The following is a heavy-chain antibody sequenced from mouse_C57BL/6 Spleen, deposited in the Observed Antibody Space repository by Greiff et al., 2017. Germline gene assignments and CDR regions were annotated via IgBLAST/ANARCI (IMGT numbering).Heavy chain of an antibody. Sequence: QVQLKESGPELVKPGASVKISCEASGYAFSSSWMNWVKQRPGKGLEWIGRIYPGDGDTNYNGNFKGKATLTGDKSTSTAYMQLSRLTSEDSAVYYCARELAMDYWGQGTSVTVAS. CDR2: IYPGDGDT. J-gene: IGHJ4*01. V-gene: IGHV1-82*01. CDR1: GYAFSSSW. CDR3: ARELAMDY.